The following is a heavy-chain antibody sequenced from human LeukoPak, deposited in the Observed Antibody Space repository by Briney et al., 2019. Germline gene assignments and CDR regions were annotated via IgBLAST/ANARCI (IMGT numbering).Heavy chain of an antibody. CDR1: GFPFRSFS. J-gene: IGHJ4*02. V-gene: IGHV3-21*01. Sequence: GGSLRLSCVASGFPFRSFSMNWVRQAPGKGLEWVSSISSSSTYIYYADSVKGRFTISRDNAKNSLYLQMNSLRVEDTAFYYCARAEGSGSSFDYWGQGTLVTVSS. CDR3: ARAEGSGSSFDY. D-gene: IGHD3-10*01. CDR2: ISSSSTYI.